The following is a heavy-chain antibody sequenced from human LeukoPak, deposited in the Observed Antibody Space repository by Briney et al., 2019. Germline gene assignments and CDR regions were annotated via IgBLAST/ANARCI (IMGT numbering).Heavy chain of an antibody. Sequence: GGSLRLSCAAPGFTVSSNYMSWVRQAPGKGLEWVSVIYSGGSTYYADSVKGRFTISRDNSKNTLYLQMNSLRAEDTAVYYCARDPYDSSGYLSYWGQGTLVTVSS. V-gene: IGHV3-53*01. CDR1: GFTVSSNY. CDR3: ARDPYDSSGYLSY. D-gene: IGHD3-22*01. J-gene: IGHJ4*02. CDR2: IYSGGST.